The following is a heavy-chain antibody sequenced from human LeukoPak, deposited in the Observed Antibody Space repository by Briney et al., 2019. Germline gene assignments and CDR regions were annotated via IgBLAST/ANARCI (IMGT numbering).Heavy chain of an antibody. CDR1: GGSFSGYY. CDR2: INHSGST. CDR3: ARLGPLSAIRRTYYYYYMDV. Sequence: SEALSLTCAVYGGSFSGYYWSWIRQPPGKGLEWIGEINHSGSTNYNPPLKSRVTISVDTSKNQFSLKLSSVTAADTAVYYCARLGPLSAIRRTYYYYYMDVWGKGTTVTVSS. V-gene: IGHV4-34*01. D-gene: IGHD5-24*01. J-gene: IGHJ6*03.